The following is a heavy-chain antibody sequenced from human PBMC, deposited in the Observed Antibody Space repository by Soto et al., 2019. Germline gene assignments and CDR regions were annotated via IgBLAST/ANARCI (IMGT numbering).Heavy chain of an antibody. D-gene: IGHD6-13*01. Sequence: PSETLSLTCTVSGGSISSYYWSWIRQPPGKGLEWIGYIYYSGSTNYNPSLKSRVTISVDTSKNQFSLKLSSVTAADTAVYYCARAIAAAGTDYYYYGMDVWGQGTMVTVSS. CDR3: ARAIAAAGTDYYYYGMDV. V-gene: IGHV4-59*01. CDR2: IYYSGST. CDR1: GGSISSYY. J-gene: IGHJ6*02.